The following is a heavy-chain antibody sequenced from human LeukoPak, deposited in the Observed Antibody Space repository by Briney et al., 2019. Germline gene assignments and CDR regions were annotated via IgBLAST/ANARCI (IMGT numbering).Heavy chain of an antibody. Sequence: GGSLRLSCAASGFTFSSYEMHWVRQAPGKGLEWVSYISSSDSTIYYADSVKGRFTISRDNAKNSLYLQMDSLRAEDTAVYYCARGRYSGYDRLFLSQPFDYWGQGTLVTVSS. CDR3: ARGRYSGYDRLFLSQPFDY. CDR1: GFTFSSYE. V-gene: IGHV3-48*03. J-gene: IGHJ4*02. D-gene: IGHD5-12*01. CDR2: ISSSDSTI.